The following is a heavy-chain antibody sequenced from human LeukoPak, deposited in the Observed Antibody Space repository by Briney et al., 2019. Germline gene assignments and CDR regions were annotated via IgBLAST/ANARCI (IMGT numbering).Heavy chain of an antibody. CDR3: ARDTRVLWFGELNWFDP. V-gene: IGHV1-18*01. CDR2: ISAYNGNT. CDR1: GYTFTSSG. J-gene: IGHJ5*02. Sequence: ASVKVSCKASGYTFTSSGISWVRQAPGQGLEWMGWISAYNGNTNYAQKLQGRVTMTTDTSRSTAYMELRSLRSDDTAVYYCARDTRVLWFGELNWFDPWGQGTLVTVSS. D-gene: IGHD3-10*01.